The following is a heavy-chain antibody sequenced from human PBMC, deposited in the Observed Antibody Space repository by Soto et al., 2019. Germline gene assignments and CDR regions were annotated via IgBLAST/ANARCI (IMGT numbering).Heavy chain of an antibody. CDR2: IFPSGTT. CDR1: GGSLSGATYS. J-gene: IGHJ4*02. CDR3: ARSREFDY. V-gene: IGHV4-30-2*01. Sequence: SETLSLTCGVSGGSLSGATYSWNWIRQPPGKGLEWIGYIFPSGTTYYNPSLKSRVTISIDVSRNQFSLSLRSLTAADTAVYYCARSREFDYWSQGTLVTVSS.